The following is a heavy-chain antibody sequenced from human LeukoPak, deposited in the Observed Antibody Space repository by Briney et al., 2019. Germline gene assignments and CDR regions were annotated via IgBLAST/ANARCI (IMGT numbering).Heavy chain of an antibody. D-gene: IGHD1-26*01. J-gene: IGHJ6*02. CDR1: GGSISSGSYY. CDR3: ARDREKGPTSYGLDV. CDR2: IYTSGST. Sequence: PSQTLSLTCTVSGGSISSGSYYWSWLRQPAGKGLEWIGRIYTSGSTNYNPSLKSRVTISVDTSKNQFSLKLSSVTAADTAVYYCARDREKGPTSYGLDVWGQGTTVTVSS. V-gene: IGHV4-61*02.